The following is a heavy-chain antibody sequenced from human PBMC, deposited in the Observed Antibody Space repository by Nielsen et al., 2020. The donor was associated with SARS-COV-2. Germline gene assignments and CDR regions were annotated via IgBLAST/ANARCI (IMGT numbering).Heavy chain of an antibody. J-gene: IGHJ4*02. CDR2: IYYSGIT. D-gene: IGHD3-3*02. CDR1: GDSMSDSNYY. V-gene: IGHV4-39*02. CDR3: VRLNRRILTPLALASLRFDY. Sequence: SETLPLTCTVSGDSMSDSNYYWVWIRQPPGKGLEWIASIYYSGITYYNTSLKSRVTISIDTSKNLFSLRLNSVAAADTAVYYCVRLNRRILTPLALASLRFDYWGQGSLVTVSS.